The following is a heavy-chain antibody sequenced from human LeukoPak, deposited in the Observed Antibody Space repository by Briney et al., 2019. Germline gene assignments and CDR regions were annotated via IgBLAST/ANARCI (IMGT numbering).Heavy chain of an antibody. CDR2: IWYVGSNK. Sequence: PGRSLRLSCAASGFTFSSYGMHWVRQAPGKGLEWVAVIWYVGSNKYYADSVKGRFTISRDNSKNTLYLQMNSLRAEDTAVYYCARDRGFGEPISYGMDVWGKGTTVTVSS. J-gene: IGHJ6*04. CDR1: GFTFSSYG. V-gene: IGHV3-33*01. D-gene: IGHD3-10*01. CDR3: ARDRGFGEPISYGMDV.